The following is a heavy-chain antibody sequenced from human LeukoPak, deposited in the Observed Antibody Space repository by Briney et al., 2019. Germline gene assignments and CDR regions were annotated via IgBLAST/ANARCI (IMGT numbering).Heavy chain of an antibody. CDR2: IYYSGST. V-gene: IGHV4-59*12. D-gene: IGHD6-13*01. CDR3: ARRSMDSSSDKTWFDP. J-gene: IGHJ5*02. CDR1: GGSISSYY. Sequence: SETLSLTCTVSGGSISSYYWSWLRQPPGKGLEWIGYIYYSGSTNYNPSLKSRVTISVDTSKNQFSLKLSSVTAADTAVYYCARRSMDSSSDKTWFDPWGQGTLVTVSS.